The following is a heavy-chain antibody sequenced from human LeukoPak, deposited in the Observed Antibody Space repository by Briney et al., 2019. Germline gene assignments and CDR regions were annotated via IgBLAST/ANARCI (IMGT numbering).Heavy chain of an antibody. Sequence: SETLSLTCTVSGGSISTYYWSWIRRPPGKGLEWIAYIHASGPTNYNPSLKSRITISVDTSKNQFSLKLSSVTAADTAVYYCAGHDAGIAARPFDNWGQGTLVTVSS. D-gene: IGHD6-6*01. J-gene: IGHJ4*02. CDR2: IHASGPT. CDR1: GGSISTYY. V-gene: IGHV4-4*09. CDR3: AGHDAGIAARPFDN.